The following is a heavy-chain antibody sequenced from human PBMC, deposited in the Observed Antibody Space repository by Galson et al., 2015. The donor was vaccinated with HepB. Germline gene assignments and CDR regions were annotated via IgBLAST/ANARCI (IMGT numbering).Heavy chain of an antibody. J-gene: IGHJ4*02. Sequence: SLRLSCAASGFTFSSYSMNWVRQAPGKGLEWVSSISSSSSYIYYADSVKGRFTISRDNAKNSLYLQMNSLGAEDTAVYYCARDGLRFLEWLGYYFDYWGQGTPVTVSS. CDR1: GFTFSSYS. D-gene: IGHD3-3*01. V-gene: IGHV3-21*01. CDR2: ISSSSSYI. CDR3: ARDGLRFLEWLGYYFDY.